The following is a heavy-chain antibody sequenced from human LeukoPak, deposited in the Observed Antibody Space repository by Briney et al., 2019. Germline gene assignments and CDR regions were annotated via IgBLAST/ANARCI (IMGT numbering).Heavy chain of an antibody. J-gene: IGHJ6*02. CDR2: IIPIFGTA. CDR3: ARYCSSTSCYEGYYYYGMDV. D-gene: IGHD2-2*01. V-gene: IGHV1-69*13. CDR1: GGTFSSYA. Sequence: ASVKVSCKASGGTFSSYAISWVRQAPGQGLEWMEGIIPIFGTANYAQKFQGRVTITADESTSTAYMELSSLRSEDTAVYYCARYCSSTSCYEGYYYYGMDVWGQGTTVTVSS.